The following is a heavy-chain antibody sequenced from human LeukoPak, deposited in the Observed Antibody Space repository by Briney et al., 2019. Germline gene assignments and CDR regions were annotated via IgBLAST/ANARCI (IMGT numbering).Heavy chain of an antibody. CDR2: IYYSGST. Sequence: SETLSLTCTVSGYSISSGYYWSWIRQPPGKGLEWIGYIYYSGSTNYNPSLKSRVTISVDTSKNQFSLKLSSVTAADTAVYYCARMTSVGDTAMETFYYYYYGMDVWGQGTTVTVSS. D-gene: IGHD5-18*01. CDR3: ARMTSVGDTAMETFYYYYYGMDV. CDR1: GYSISSGYY. J-gene: IGHJ6*02. V-gene: IGHV4-38-2*02.